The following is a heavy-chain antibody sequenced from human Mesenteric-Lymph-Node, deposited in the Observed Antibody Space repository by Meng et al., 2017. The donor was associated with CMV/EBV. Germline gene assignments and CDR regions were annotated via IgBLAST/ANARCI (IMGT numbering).Heavy chain of an antibody. Sequence: SVKVSCKFSGGTFSTYTFSWVRRAPGQGLEWMGRIFVILGITNYAQNFQERVTLTADKSTNTVYMELSGLRSDDTAVYYCARARQDFGVVSYYYYGMDVWGQGTTVTVSS. CDR3: ARARQDFGVVSYYYYGMDV. CDR1: GGTFSTYT. V-gene: IGHV1-69*02. J-gene: IGHJ6*02. D-gene: IGHD3-3*01. CDR2: IFVILGIT.